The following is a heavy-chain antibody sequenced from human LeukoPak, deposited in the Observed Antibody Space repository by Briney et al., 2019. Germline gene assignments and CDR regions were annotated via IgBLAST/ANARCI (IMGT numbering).Heavy chain of an antibody. D-gene: IGHD1-26*01. CDR1: GFTFSSCA. CDR2: ISGGGGST. CDR3: AKDHVKGANTPLTK. V-gene: IGHV3-23*01. Sequence: GGSLRLSCAASGFTFSSCAMNWVRQAPGKGLEWVSAISGGGGSTYYADSVKGRFTISRDNSKNTLLLQMNSLRAEDTAVYYCAKDHVKGANTPLTKWGQGTLVTVSS. J-gene: IGHJ4*02.